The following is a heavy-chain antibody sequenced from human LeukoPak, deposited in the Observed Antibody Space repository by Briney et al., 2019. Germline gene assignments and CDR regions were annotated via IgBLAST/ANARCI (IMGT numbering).Heavy chain of an antibody. D-gene: IGHD3-22*01. CDR1: GYRFTSYW. Sequence: GGSLKISCKGSGYRFTSYWIGWVRQMPGKGLEGMGIIYPGDSDTRYSPSFQGQVTISADKSISTAYLQWSSLKASDTAMYYCARIMYYYDSSGYLHFDIWGQGTMVTVSS. J-gene: IGHJ3*02. CDR3: ARIMYYYDSSGYLHFDI. V-gene: IGHV5-51*01. CDR2: IYPGDSDT.